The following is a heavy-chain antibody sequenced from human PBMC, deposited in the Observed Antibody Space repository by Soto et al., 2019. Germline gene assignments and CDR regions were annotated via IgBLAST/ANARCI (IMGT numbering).Heavy chain of an antibody. CDR3: ARVRNGYDHDAFDI. CDR2: IYYSAST. V-gene: IGHV4-59*01. D-gene: IGHD5-12*01. CDR1: GRSISSYY. J-gene: IGHJ3*02. Sequence: SETLSLTWTASGRSISSYYCSWVRQPPGKGLEWIGYIYYSASTNYNPSLKSRVTITVDTSKNQFSLKLSSVTAADTAVYYCARVRNGYDHDAFDIWGQGTMVTVSS.